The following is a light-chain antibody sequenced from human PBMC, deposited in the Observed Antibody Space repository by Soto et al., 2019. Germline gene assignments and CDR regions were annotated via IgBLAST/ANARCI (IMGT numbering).Light chain of an antibody. CDR3: QQYGRSPPIT. Sequence: EIVLTQSPGTLSLSPGERATLSCRASQSVTSNYLAWYQQKVGQAPRLLIYDASSRVTGIPDRFTGSGSGTDFTLSISRLEPEDFAVYYCQQYGRSPPITFGLGTRLEI. J-gene: IGKJ5*01. CDR1: QSVTSNY. V-gene: IGKV3-20*01. CDR2: DAS.